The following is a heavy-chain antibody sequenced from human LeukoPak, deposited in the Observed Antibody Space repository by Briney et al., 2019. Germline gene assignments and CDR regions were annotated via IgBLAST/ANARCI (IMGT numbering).Heavy chain of an antibody. CDR2: IYYSGST. CDR3: ARGRGSAVFDY. CDR1: GGSISSSSYY. J-gene: IGHJ4*02. Sequence: SETLSLTCTVSGGSISSSSYYWSWIRQPPGKGLEWIGYIYYSGSTNYNPSLKSRVTISVDTSKNQFSLKLSSVTAADTAVYYCARGRGSAVFDYWGQGTLVTVSS. V-gene: IGHV4-61*01.